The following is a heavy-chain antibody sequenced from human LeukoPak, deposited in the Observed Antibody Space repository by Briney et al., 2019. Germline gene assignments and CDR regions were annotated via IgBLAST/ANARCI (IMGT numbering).Heavy chain of an antibody. J-gene: IGHJ6*02. CDR3: ARARGSSYGMDV. V-gene: IGHV3-53*01. CDR1: GFTVSSNY. CDR2: IYSGGST. D-gene: IGHD6-13*01. Sequence: GGSLRLSRAASGFTVSSNYMNWVRQAPGKGLEWVSVIYSGGSTYYADSVKGRFTISRDNSKNTLYLQMNSLRAEDTAVYYCARARGSSYGMDVWGQGTTVTVSS.